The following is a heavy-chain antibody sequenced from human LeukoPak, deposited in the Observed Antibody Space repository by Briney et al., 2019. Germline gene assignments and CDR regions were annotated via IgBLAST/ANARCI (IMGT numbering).Heavy chain of an antibody. V-gene: IGHV4-34*01. CDR1: GGSFSGYY. CDR3: ARHEDGGYLRYYFDY. Sequence: SETLSLTCAVYGGSFSGYYWSWIRQPPGKGLEWIGEINHSGSTNYNPSLKSRVTISVDTSKNQFSLRLSSVTAADTAVYYCARHEDGGYLRYYFDYWGQGTLVTVSS. D-gene: IGHD5-12*01. J-gene: IGHJ4*02. CDR2: INHSGST.